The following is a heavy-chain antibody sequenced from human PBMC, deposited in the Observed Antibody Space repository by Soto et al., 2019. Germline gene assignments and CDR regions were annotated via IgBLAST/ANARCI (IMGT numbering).Heavy chain of an antibody. CDR3: ARENYGSGGAPFLDF. CDR1: GDSITAYY. V-gene: IGHV4-59*01. J-gene: IGHJ4*02. D-gene: IGHD2-15*01. Sequence: SETLSLTCSVSGDSITAYYCTWIRQPPGRGLEYIGYISSSGNTYYNPSLRSRVAISLDTSKNQFSLSLTSVTAADTAVYYCARENYGSGGAPFLDFWGQGTLVTVSS. CDR2: ISSSGNT.